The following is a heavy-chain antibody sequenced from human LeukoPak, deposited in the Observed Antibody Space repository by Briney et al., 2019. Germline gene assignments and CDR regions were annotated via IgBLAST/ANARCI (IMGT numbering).Heavy chain of an antibody. V-gene: IGHV4-59*01. CDR2: IYYTGST. D-gene: IGHD1-26*01. CDR3: ARDGISGSYYAEYFQH. Sequence: TSETLSLTCTVAGGSISGYYWSWIRQPPGKGLEWIGYIYYTGSTNYNPSLKSRVTISVDTSKNQFSLKLSSVTAADTAVYYCARDGISGSYYAEYFQHWGQGTLVTVSS. CDR1: GGSISGYY. J-gene: IGHJ1*01.